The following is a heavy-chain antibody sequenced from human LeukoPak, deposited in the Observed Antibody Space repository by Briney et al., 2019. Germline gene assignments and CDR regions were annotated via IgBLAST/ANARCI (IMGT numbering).Heavy chain of an antibody. J-gene: IGHJ3*02. Sequence: GGSLRLSCAASGFTFSSYSMNWVRQAPGKGLEWVSYISSSSTIYYADSVKGRFTISRDNAKNSLYPQMNSLRAEDTAVYYCASLGPHVLRYFDWLLDDAFDIWGQGTMVTVSS. D-gene: IGHD3-9*01. V-gene: IGHV3-48*01. CDR3: ASLGPHVLRYFDWLLDDAFDI. CDR1: GFTFSSYS. CDR2: ISSSSTI.